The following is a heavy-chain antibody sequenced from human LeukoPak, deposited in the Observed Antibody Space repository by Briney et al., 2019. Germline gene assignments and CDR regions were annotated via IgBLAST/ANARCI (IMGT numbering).Heavy chain of an antibody. D-gene: IGHD1-26*01. V-gene: IGHV3-7*01. CDR3: AKDTGYSGSYFGY. CDR2: IKQDGSEK. J-gene: IGHJ4*02. CDR1: GFTFSSYW. Sequence: GGSLRLSCAASGFTFSSYWMSWVRQAPGKGLEWVANIKQDGSEKYYVDSVKGRFTISRDNAKNSLYLQMNSLRAEDTALYYCAKDTGYSGSYFGYWGQGTLVTVSS.